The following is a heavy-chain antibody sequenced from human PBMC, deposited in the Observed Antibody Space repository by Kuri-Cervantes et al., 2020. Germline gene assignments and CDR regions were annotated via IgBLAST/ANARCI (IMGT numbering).Heavy chain of an antibody. CDR3: ARDVSGSYYGDY. V-gene: IGHV1-58*02. Sequence: SVKVSCKASGFTFTSSAMQWVRQARGQRLEWIGWIVVGSGNTNYAQKFQERVTITRDMSTSTAYMELSSLRSEDTAVYYCARDVSGSYYGDYWGQGTLVTVSS. D-gene: IGHD1-26*01. CDR2: IVVGSGNT. CDR1: GFTFTSSA. J-gene: IGHJ4*02.